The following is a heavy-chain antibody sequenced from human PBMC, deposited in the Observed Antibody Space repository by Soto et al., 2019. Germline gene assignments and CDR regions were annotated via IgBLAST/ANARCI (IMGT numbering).Heavy chain of an antibody. Sequence: QVQLVESGGGVVQPGRSLRLSCAASGFTFSSYGMHWVRQAPGKGLEWVAVISYDGSNKYYADSVKGRFTISRDNSKNTLYLQRNSLRAEDTAVYYCAKGRDLEWGTAGGQGTLVTVSS. D-gene: IGHD3-3*01. CDR3: AKGRDLEWGTA. V-gene: IGHV3-30*18. CDR2: ISYDGSNK. J-gene: IGHJ4*02. CDR1: GFTFSSYG.